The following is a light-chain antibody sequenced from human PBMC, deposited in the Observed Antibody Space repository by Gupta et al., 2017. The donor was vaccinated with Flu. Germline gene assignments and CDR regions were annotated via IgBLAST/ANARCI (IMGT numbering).Light chain of an antibody. J-gene: IGLJ3*02. CDR2: SDE. Sequence: QSVLTQPPSASATPGQRVTISCSGSSSNIGSNTVNWYQQFPGTAPKVLIYSDEERPSGVPDRFSASKSGTSATLAISGLQSEDEADYYCAAWDDRLNGWLFGGGTKVTVL. V-gene: IGLV1-44*01. CDR1: SSNIGSNT. CDR3: AAWDDRLNGWL.